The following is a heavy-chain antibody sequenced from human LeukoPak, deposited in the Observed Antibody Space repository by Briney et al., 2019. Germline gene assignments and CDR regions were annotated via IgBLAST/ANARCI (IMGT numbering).Heavy chain of an antibody. D-gene: IGHD3-10*01. Sequence: GESLKISCKGSGYSFTSYWIGWVRQMPGKGLEWMGIIYPGDSDTRYSPSSQGQVTISADKSISTAYLQWSSLKASDTAMYYCARHPPYYYGSGSSYYFDYWGQGTLVTVSS. V-gene: IGHV5-51*01. CDR1: GYSFTSYW. CDR3: ARHPPYYYGSGSSYYFDY. J-gene: IGHJ4*02. CDR2: IYPGDSDT.